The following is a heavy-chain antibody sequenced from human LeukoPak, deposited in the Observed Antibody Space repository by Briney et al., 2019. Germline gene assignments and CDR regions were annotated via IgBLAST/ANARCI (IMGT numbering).Heavy chain of an antibody. CDR1: GFTFSNHW. Sequence: GVSLRLSCAASGFTFSNHWMTWIRQAPGKGREWVSYISSSSSHTNYADSVKGRFTISRDNAKNSLYLQMNSLRAEDTAVYYCARVGRYTYGLYWGQGTLVTVSS. D-gene: IGHD5-18*01. J-gene: IGHJ4*02. V-gene: IGHV3-11*06. CDR2: ISSSSSHT. CDR3: ARVGRYTYGLY.